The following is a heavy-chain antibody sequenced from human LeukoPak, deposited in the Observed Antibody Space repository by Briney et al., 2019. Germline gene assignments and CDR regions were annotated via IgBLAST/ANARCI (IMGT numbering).Heavy chain of an antibody. J-gene: IGHJ4*02. V-gene: IGHV3-7*03. D-gene: IGHD2/OR15-2a*01. CDR2: IKEDGSEK. CDR1: GFSFSGYW. CDR3: ARRGSTDY. Sequence: GSLRLSCAASGFSFSGYWMTWVRQAPGKGLEWVANIKEDGSEKYYADFVKGRFTISSDNAKNSLDLQMNSLRAEDTAVYYCARRGSTDYWGQGTLVTVSS.